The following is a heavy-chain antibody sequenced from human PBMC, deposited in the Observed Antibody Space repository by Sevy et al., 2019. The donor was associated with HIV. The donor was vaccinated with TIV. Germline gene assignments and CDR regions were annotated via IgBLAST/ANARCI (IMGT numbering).Heavy chain of an antibody. Sequence: GGSLRLPCAASGFTFSNAWMSWVRQAPGKGLEWVGRIKSKTDGGTTDYAAPVKGRFTISRDDSKNTLSLQMNSLKTEDTAVYYCITGPYYYDSSGYRHFDYWGQGTLVTVSS. CDR1: GFTFSNAW. CDR2: IKSKTDGGTT. D-gene: IGHD3-22*01. J-gene: IGHJ4*02. CDR3: ITGPYYYDSSGYRHFDY. V-gene: IGHV3-15*01.